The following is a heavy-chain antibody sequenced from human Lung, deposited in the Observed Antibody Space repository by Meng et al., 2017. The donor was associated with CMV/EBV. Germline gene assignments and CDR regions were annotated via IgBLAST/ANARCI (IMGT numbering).Heavy chain of an antibody. CDR3: AKGRVARWLAAEVDYDGMDA. Sequence: GESLKISCAPSGFIFSSYAMHWVRQAPGKGLEWVALVYYDGSNQYYSDSVRGRFNISRDNSKNTLFLQMNSLSGEDTGVYYCAKGRVARWLAAEVDYDGMDAWGQGXTVTVSS. CDR2: VYYDGSNQ. J-gene: IGHJ6*02. CDR1: GFIFSSYA. V-gene: IGHV3-33*06. D-gene: IGHD6-19*01.